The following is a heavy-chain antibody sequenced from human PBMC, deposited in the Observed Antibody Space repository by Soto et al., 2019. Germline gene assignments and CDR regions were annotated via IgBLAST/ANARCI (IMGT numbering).Heavy chain of an antibody. CDR1: GGSISIGDYY. V-gene: IGHV4-30-4*01. CDR2: MFYVGAT. CDR3: ARVVRFCSRPSCRGRNWFDP. Sequence: QVQLQESGPGLVEPSQTLSLTCSVSGGSISIGDYYWSWIRQPPGKGLEWIGYMFYVGATYYNPSLKSRVTISVDTSKNQCSLKLRSVTAADTAVYHCARVVRFCSRPSCRGRNWFDPWGQGTLVTV. D-gene: IGHD2-2*01. J-gene: IGHJ5*02.